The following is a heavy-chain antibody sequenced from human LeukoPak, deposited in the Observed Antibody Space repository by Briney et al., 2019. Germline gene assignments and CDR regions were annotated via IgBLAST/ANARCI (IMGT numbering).Heavy chain of an antibody. CDR1: GFTFSSYA. CDR3: ARATSTNGPAYY. CDR2: ISSNGGST. D-gene: IGHD2-8*01. Sequence: GGSLRLSCAASGFTFSSYAMYWVRQAPGKGLEYVSVISSNGGSTYYANSVKGRFTISRDNSKNTLYLQMGSLRAEDMAVYYCARATSTNGPAYYWGQGTLVTVSS. J-gene: IGHJ4*02. V-gene: IGHV3-64*01.